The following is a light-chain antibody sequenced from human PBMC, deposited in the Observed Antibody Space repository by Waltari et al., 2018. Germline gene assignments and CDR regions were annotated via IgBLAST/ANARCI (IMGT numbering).Light chain of an antibody. CDR3: CSYAGSAISM. CDR2: DVN. Sequence: QSALTQTASVSGSPGQATTIPCSGTTIDIGKYNLVSWYQQHPGKAPTLIIYDVNKRPSGVSNRFSGSKSGNTAFLTISGLQSADEADYYCCSYAGSAISMFGGGTKVTVL. V-gene: IGLV2-23*02. CDR1: TIDIGKYNL. J-gene: IGLJ3*02.